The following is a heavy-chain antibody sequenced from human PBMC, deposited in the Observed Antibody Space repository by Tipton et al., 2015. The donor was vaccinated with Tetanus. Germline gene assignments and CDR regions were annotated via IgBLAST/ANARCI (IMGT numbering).Heavy chain of an antibody. D-gene: IGHD3-3*01. CDR3: ARANFDSSKKGPFDS. Sequence: TLSLTCSVSGGSISSDAHYWSWIRQPPGKGLEWLGYISHSGTTNYNPSLMSRVTLSLDTARGQFSLKLTSVTAADAAVYFCARANFDSSKKGPFDSWGQGIPVIVST. V-gene: IGHV4-30-4*01. CDR2: ISHSGTT. J-gene: IGHJ4*02. CDR1: GGSISSDAHY.